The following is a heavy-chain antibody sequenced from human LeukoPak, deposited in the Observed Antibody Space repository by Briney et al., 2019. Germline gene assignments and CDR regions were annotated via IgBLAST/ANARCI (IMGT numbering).Heavy chain of an antibody. CDR1: GFTFSDYY. CDR3: ARGTYCSSTSCPYGYYMDV. J-gene: IGHJ6*03. Sequence: GGSLRLSCAASGFTFSDYYMSWIRQAPGKGLEWVSYISSSGSTIYYADSVKGRFTISRDNAKNSLYLQMNSLRAEDTAVYYWARGTYCSSTSCPYGYYMDVWGKGTTVTVSS. CDR2: ISSSGSTI. V-gene: IGHV3-11*04. D-gene: IGHD2-2*01.